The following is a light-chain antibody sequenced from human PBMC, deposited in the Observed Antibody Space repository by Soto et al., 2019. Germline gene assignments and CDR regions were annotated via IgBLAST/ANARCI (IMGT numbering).Light chain of an antibody. J-gene: IGKJ1*01. CDR1: QSLSRW. CDR3: QQYNGYSVT. CDR2: GTS. V-gene: IGKV1-5*01. Sequence: DIQMTQSPSTLSASVGDRVTISCRASQSLSRWLAWYQQKPGKAPKLLIYGTSSLKSGVPSRFSGSGSGTEFTLTTSSLQPDDFATYYCQQYNGYSVTFGQGTKVDIX.